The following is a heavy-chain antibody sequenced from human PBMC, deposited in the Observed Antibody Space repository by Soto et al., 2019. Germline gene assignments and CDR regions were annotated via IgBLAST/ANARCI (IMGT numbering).Heavy chain of an antibody. CDR3: PLPYYYDSSGYPR. Sequence: QVQLVESGGGVVQPGRSLRLSYAASGFTFSSYAMHWVRQAPGKGLEWVAVISYDGSNKYYADSVKGRFTISRDNSKNTLYLQMNSLRAEDTAVYYCPLPYYYDSSGYPRGGQGTLVTVSS. D-gene: IGHD3-22*01. V-gene: IGHV3-30-3*01. J-gene: IGHJ4*02. CDR1: GFTFSSYA. CDR2: ISYDGSNK.